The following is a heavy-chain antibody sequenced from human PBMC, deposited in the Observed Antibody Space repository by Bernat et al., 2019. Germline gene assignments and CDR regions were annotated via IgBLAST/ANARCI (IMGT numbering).Heavy chain of an antibody. Sequence: QVQLVESGGGVVQPGRSLRLSCAASGFTFSSYGMHWVRQAPGKGLEWVAVIWYDGSNKYYADSVKGRFTISRDNSKNTLYLQMYSLRAEDTAVYYCARDHRDGCNYYFDNWGQGTLVTVSS. CDR1: GFTFSSYG. V-gene: IGHV3-33*01. J-gene: IGHJ4*02. CDR3: ARDHRDGCNYYFDN. CDR2: IWYDGSNK. D-gene: IGHD6-19*01.